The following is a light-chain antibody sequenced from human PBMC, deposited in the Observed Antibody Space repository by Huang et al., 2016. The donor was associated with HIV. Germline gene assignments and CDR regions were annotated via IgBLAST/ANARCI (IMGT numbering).Light chain of an antibody. CDR1: QSISTN. CDR2: CAS. V-gene: IGKV3-15*01. J-gene: IGKJ4*01. CDR3: QQYNNWPL. Sequence: EIVMTQSPATLSVSPGERATLSCRASQSISTNLAWYQQKPGPAPSLLIDCASTRATGVPARFSGSGSGTEFTLTISSLQSEDFAVYYCQQYNNWPLFGGGTKVEIK.